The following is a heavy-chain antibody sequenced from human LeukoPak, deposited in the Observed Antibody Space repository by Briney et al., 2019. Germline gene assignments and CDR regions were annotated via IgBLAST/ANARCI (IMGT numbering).Heavy chain of an antibody. CDR3: ARLSRYSRDWFDP. V-gene: IGHV5-51*01. D-gene: IGHD1-26*01. J-gene: IGHJ5*02. Sequence: GESLKISCKGSGYSFTRYWIGWGRQMPGKGPEWMGIIYPGDSDTRYSPSFQGQVTISADKSISTAYLQWSSLKASDTAMYYCARLSRYSRDWFDPWGQGTLVTVSS. CDR1: GYSFTRYW. CDR2: IYPGDSDT.